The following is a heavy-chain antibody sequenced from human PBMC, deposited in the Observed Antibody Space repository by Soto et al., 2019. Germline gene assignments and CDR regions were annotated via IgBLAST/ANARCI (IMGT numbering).Heavy chain of an antibody. CDR2: IVVGSGNT. D-gene: IGHD3-22*01. J-gene: IGHJ3*02. CDR1: GFTFTSSA. CDR3: AAGPDSQDYYDSSGYPDAFDI. Sequence: SVKVSCKASGFTFTSSAVQWVRQARGQRLEWIGWIVVGSGNTNYAQKFQERVTITRDMSTSTAYMELSSLRSEDTAVYYCAAGPDSQDYYDSSGYPDAFDIWGQGTMVTVSS. V-gene: IGHV1-58*01.